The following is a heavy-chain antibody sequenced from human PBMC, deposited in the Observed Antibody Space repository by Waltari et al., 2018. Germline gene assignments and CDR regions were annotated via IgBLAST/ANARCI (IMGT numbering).Heavy chain of an antibody. J-gene: IGHJ5*02. V-gene: IGHV4-39*01. D-gene: IGHD3-3*02. CDR2: MAYSGIT. CDR1: GGAISSSGSY. Sequence: QLQLQESGPGLVKPSETLSLTCTVSGGAISSSGSYWGWIRQPPGKGLEWIGSMAYSGITYYKPSLMRRVTISVDTSKNQFSLKLTSVRAAETAVFYCARFSKSANWIDPWGQGTLVTVSS. CDR3: ARFSKSANWIDP.